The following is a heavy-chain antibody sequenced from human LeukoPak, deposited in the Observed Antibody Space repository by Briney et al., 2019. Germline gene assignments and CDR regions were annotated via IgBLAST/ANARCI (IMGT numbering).Heavy chain of an antibody. CDR1: GFTFSSYA. CDR3: AKDVDTAGDY. Sequence: GGSLRLSCEASGFTFSSYAMSWVRQAPGKGLEWVSGISGSGGSTYYADSVKGWFTISRDNSRNTLYLQMNSLRAEDTAVYYCAKDVDTAGDYWGQGTLVTVSS. V-gene: IGHV3-23*01. J-gene: IGHJ4*02. CDR2: ISGSGGST. D-gene: IGHD5-18*01.